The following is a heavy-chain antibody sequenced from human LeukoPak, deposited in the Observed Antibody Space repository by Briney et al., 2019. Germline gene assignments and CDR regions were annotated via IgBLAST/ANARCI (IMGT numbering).Heavy chain of an antibody. CDR1: GYIFTDYY. CDR2: INPNNGGT. CDR3: ARDYYGSGSYYKY. V-gene: IGHV1-2*02. Sequence: VASVKVSCKASGYIFTDYYMHWVRQAPGQGLEWMGWINPNNGGTKYAQKFQGRVTMTRDTSISAAYMELGRLRSDDTAVYYCARDYYGSGSYYKYWGQGTPVTVSS. D-gene: IGHD3-10*01. J-gene: IGHJ4*02.